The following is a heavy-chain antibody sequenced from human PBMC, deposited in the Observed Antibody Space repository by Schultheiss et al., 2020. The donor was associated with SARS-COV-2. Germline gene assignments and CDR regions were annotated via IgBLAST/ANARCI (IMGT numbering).Heavy chain of an antibody. CDR3: ATGGGSWLDY. CDR2: ISYDGSNK. D-gene: IGHD6-13*01. Sequence: AGSLRLSCAASGFTFSSYVMHWARQAPGKGLEWVAVISYDGSNKYYADSVKGRFTISRDNSKNTLYLQMNSLRAEDTAVYYCATGGGSWLDYWGQGTLVTVSS. V-gene: IGHV3-30*01. CDR1: GFTFSSYV. J-gene: IGHJ4*02.